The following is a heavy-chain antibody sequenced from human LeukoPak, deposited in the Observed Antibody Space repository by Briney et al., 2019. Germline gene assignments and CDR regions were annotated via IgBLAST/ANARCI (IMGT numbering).Heavy chain of an antibody. CDR2: INHSGST. J-gene: IGHJ4*02. CDR1: GGSFSGYY. CDR3: ARRPLETTVTTFYFDY. D-gene: IGHD4-17*01. V-gene: IGHV4-34*01. Sequence: SETLSLTCAVYGGSFSGYYWSWIRQPPGKGLEWIREINHSGSTNYNPSLKSRVTISVDTSKNQFSLKLSSVTAADTAVYYCARRPLETTVTTFYFDYWGQGTLVTVSS.